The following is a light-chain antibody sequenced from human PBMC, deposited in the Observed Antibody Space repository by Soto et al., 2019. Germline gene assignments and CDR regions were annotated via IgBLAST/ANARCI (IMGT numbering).Light chain of an antibody. CDR2: EVS. Sequence: QSVLTQPASVSGSPGQSIAISCTGTSSDVGGYNYVSWYQQHPGKAPKLMIHEVSNRPSGISDRFSGSKSGNTASLTISGLQADDEADYYCSSHTSYSTRVFGPGTKLTVL. V-gene: IGLV2-14*01. CDR3: SSHTSYSTRV. CDR1: SSDVGGYNY. J-gene: IGLJ1*01.